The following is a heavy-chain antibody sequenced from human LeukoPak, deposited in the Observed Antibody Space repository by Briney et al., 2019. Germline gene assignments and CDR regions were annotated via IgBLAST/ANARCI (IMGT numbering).Heavy chain of an antibody. Sequence: GGSLRLSCAASGFIFRNYGFHWVRQVPGRGPEWVAGVTSDGRTEVYVDSVKGRFTLSRDNSKNTVYLQMNWLRSEDTGVYYCARDLGFGAPDDYWDQGTLVTVSS. CDR3: ARDLGFGAPDDY. CDR2: VTSDGRTE. J-gene: IGHJ4*02. D-gene: IGHD3-10*01. CDR1: GFIFRNYG. V-gene: IGHV3-30*03.